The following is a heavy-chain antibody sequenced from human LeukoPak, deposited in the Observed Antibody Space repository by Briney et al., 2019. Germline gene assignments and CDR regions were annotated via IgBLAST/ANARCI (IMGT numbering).Heavy chain of an antibody. CDR3: ARDRNIFGVVIAAFDI. D-gene: IGHD3-3*01. CDR2: ISSSGSTI. V-gene: IGHV3-48*03. Sequence: PGGSLRLSCAASGFTFSSYEMNWVRQAPGKGLEWVSYISSSGSTIYYADSVKGRFTISRDNAKTSLFLQMNSLRAEDTAVYYCARDRNIFGVVIAAFDIWGQGTMVTVSS. J-gene: IGHJ3*02. CDR1: GFTFSSYE.